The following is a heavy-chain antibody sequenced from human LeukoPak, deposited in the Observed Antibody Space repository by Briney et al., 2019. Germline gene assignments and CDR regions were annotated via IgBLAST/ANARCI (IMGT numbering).Heavy chain of an antibody. CDR3: ARDKVTVTGNWFDP. Sequence: KPSETLSLTCTVSGGSISSSSYYWGWIRQPPGKGLEWIGSISYSGRTYYNPSLESRVTISVDASKNQFSLELNSVTAADTAVYYCARDKVTVTGNWFDPWGQGTLVTVSS. CDR2: ISYSGRT. J-gene: IGHJ5*02. V-gene: IGHV4-39*02. CDR1: GGSISSSSYY. D-gene: IGHD4-17*01.